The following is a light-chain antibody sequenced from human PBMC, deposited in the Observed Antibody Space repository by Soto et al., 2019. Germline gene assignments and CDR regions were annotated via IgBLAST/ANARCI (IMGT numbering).Light chain of an antibody. J-gene: IGLJ1*01. Sequence: QSALTQPPSASGSPGQSVTISRTGTSSDVGCYNYVSWYQQHPGKAPKLMIYEVSKRPSGVPDRFSGSKSGNTASLTVSGLQAEDEADYYCSSYAGSNNKVFGTGTKVTVL. CDR3: SSYAGSNNKV. CDR1: SSDVGCYNY. V-gene: IGLV2-8*01. CDR2: EVS.